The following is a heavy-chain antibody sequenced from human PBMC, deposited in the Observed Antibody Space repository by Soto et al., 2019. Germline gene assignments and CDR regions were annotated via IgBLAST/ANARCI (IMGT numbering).Heavy chain of an antibody. D-gene: IGHD4-17*01. Sequence: PSETLSLTCAVSSVTIISSNWWSWVRQPPGKGLEWIGEIYHSGSTNYNPSLKSRVTISVDKSKNQFSLKLSSVTAADTAVYYCARVLKLYGDYYYYDMDVWGKGTTVTVSS. V-gene: IGHV4-4*02. CDR1: SVTIISSNW. CDR3: ARVLKLYGDYYYYDMDV. CDR2: IYHSGST. J-gene: IGHJ6*03.